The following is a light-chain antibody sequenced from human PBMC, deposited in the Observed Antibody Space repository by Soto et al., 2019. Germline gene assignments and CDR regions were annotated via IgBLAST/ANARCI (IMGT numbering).Light chain of an antibody. CDR3: QQYGSSPPIT. CDR2: GAS. CDR1: QSVSSSY. Sequence: EIVLTQPPVTLSLSAGERATLSCRASQSVSSSYLTWYQQKPGQAPRLLIYGASSRATGIPDRFSGSGSGTDFTLTISRLEPADFAVYYCQQYGSSPPITFGQGKRLEIK. V-gene: IGKV3-20*01. J-gene: IGKJ5*01.